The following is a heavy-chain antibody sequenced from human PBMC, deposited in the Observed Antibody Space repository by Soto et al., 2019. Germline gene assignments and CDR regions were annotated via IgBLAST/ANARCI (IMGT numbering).Heavy chain of an antibody. V-gene: IGHV5-51*01. Sequence: ESLTISCKGYGYTFTDYWIGLVRQMPGKGLELIGLIYPGDSDTRYSPSFQGRVTISADKSISTAFLQWSSLRASDTAMYYCASQKTVIRGPLSSNWFDPWGQGTLVTVSS. CDR1: GYTFTDYW. CDR3: ASQKTVIRGPLSSNWFDP. D-gene: IGHD1-1*01. CDR2: IYPGDSDT. J-gene: IGHJ5*02.